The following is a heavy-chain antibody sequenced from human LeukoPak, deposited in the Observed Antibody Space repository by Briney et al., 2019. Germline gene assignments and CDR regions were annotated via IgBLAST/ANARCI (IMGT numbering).Heavy chain of an antibody. J-gene: IGHJ6*03. CDR1: GGSISSYY. V-gene: IGHV4-59*01. Sequence: SETLSLTCTVSGGSISSYYWSWIRQPPGKGLEWIGYIYYSGSTNYNPSLKSRVTISVDTSKNQFSLKLSSVTAADTAVYYCARDPNSSSWYGEAYYMDVWGKGTTVTVSS. CDR3: ARDPNSSSWYGEAYYMDV. D-gene: IGHD6-13*01. CDR2: IYYSGST.